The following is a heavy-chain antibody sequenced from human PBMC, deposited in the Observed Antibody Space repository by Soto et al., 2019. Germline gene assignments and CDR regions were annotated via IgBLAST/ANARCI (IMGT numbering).Heavy chain of an antibody. CDR3: ARVAYRWNGKDY. J-gene: IGHJ4*02. Sequence: EVQLVESGGGLVQRGGSLRLSCAASGFPLATYWMTWVRQAPGKGLEWVANIKPDGSVKTYLDSVKGRFTISRDDAENSLLLQMNSLRAEDTGVYYCARVAYRWNGKDYWGRGTLVTVSS. V-gene: IGHV3-7*04. D-gene: IGHD1-1*01. CDR2: IKPDGSVK. CDR1: GFPLATYW.